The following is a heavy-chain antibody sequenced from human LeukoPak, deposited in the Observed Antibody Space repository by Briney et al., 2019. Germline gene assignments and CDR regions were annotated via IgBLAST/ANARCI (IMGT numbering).Heavy chain of an antibody. CDR3: ARGYDILTNADYFDY. CDR1: GGSFSGYY. CDR2: INHSGST. Sequence: PSETLSLTCAVYGGSFSGYYWSWIRQPPGKGLEWIGEINHSGSTNYNPSLKSRVTISVDTSKNQFSLKLSSVTAADTAVYYCARGYDILTNADYFDYWGRGTLVTVSS. J-gene: IGHJ4*02. V-gene: IGHV4-34*01. D-gene: IGHD3-9*01.